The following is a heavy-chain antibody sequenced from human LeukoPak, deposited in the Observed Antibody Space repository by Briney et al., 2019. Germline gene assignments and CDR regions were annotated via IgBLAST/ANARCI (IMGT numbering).Heavy chain of an antibody. Sequence: PGALLLLSSAASGFMFSDYWIKCRRQAGGKGVEWGSVKSGSGGGTYYADSVRGGFTISRDNSKNTLYLQMNSLRADDTAVYYCAKMVRGFYTIPYYFDYWGQGTLVTVSS. J-gene: IGHJ4*02. CDR2: KSGSGGGT. CDR1: GFMFSDYW. D-gene: IGHD3-10*01. CDR3: AKMVRGFYTIPYYFDY. V-gene: IGHV3-23*01.